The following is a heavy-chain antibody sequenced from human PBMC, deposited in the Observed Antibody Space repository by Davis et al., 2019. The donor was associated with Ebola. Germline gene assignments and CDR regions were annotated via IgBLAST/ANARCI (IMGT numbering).Heavy chain of an antibody. Sequence: SETLSLTCAVSGGSTSSGGYSWSWIRQPPGKGLEWIGYIYHSGSTYYNPSLKSRVTISVDTSKNQFSLKLSSVTAADTAVYYCAVRSIAARPLDYWGQGTLVTVSS. CDR2: IYHSGST. J-gene: IGHJ4*02. V-gene: IGHV4-30-2*01. CDR3: AVRSIAARPLDY. CDR1: GGSTSSGGYS. D-gene: IGHD6-6*01.